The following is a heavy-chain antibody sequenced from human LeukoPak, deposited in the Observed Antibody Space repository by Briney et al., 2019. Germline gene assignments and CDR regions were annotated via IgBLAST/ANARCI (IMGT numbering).Heavy chain of an antibody. V-gene: IGHV3-23*01. J-gene: IGHJ4*02. D-gene: IGHD6-13*01. CDR2: ISASGGSR. Sequence: PGKSLRLSCAASGFTFSNYAMNWVRQAPGKGLEWVSAISASGGSRFYTDSVKGRFTISRDNSKNTLFLLMNSPRVEDTAPYYCAREMESSTWYIDYWGQGTLVSVSS. CDR3: AREMESSTWYIDY. CDR1: GFTFSNYA.